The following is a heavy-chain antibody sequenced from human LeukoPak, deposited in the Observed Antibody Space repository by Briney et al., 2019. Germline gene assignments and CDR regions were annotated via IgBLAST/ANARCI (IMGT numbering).Heavy chain of an antibody. CDR2: INPNSGGT. CDR1: GYTFTGYY. Sequence: VASVKVSCKASGYTFTGYYMHWVRQAPGQGLEWMGWINPNSGGTNYAQKFQGRVTMTRDTSISTAYMELSRLRSDDTAVYYCASGSSSWYSDYYFDYWGQGTLVTVSS. V-gene: IGHV1-2*02. CDR3: ASGSSSWYSDYYFDY. D-gene: IGHD6-13*01. J-gene: IGHJ4*02.